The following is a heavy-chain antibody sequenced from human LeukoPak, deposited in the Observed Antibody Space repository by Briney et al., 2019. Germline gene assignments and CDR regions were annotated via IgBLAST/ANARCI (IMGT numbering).Heavy chain of an antibody. J-gene: IGHJ6*02. D-gene: IGHD3-10*01. CDR2: ISSSSSYT. V-gene: IGHV3-11*05. CDR1: GFXFSDYY. CDR3: ARDLLGVNYGSGPDDYYYYGMDV. Sequence: GGSLRLSCAASGFXFSDYYISWIRQAPGKGLEWVSYISSSSSYTNYADSVKGRFTISRDNAKNSLYLQMNSLRAEDTAVYYCARDLLGVNYGSGPDDYYYYGMDVWGQGTTVTVSS.